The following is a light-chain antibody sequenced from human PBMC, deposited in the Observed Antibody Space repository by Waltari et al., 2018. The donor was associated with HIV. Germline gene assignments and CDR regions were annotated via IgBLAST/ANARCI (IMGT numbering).Light chain of an antibody. CDR1: ELGEKY. CDR3: QAWGGATSGV. CDR2: QDT. Sequence: SYEVTQPPSVAVSPGQTASSTCSGYELGEKYTCWYQQKPGQPPLLVIYQDTKRPSGIPERVSASSSGHTATLTISGTLPMDEADYYCQAWGGATSGVFGRGTKLTVL. J-gene: IGLJ2*01. V-gene: IGLV3-1*01.